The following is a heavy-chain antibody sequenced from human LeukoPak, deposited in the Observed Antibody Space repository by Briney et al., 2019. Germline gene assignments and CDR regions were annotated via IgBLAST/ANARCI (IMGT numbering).Heavy chain of an antibody. V-gene: IGHV3-11*01. J-gene: IGHJ5*02. D-gene: IGHD6-13*01. CDR1: GFIFSDYY. CDR3: ARGLVTAAVAFDP. CDR2: ISRSGSSI. Sequence: GGSLRLSCAASGFIFSDYYMSWIRQAPGKGLEWVSDISRSGSSIYYADSVKGRFTISRDNAKNSLSLQMNSLRAEDTAVYYCARGLVTAAVAFDPWGQGTLVTVPS.